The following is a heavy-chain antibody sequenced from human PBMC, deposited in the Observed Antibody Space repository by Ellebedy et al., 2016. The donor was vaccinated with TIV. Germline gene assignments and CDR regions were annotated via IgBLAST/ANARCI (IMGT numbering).Heavy chain of an antibody. D-gene: IGHD2-15*01. CDR1: GFTVSSHY. V-gene: IGHV3-66*01. Sequence: GESLKISCAASGFTVSSHYMTWVRQAPGKGLEWVSIIYAGGNTKYAEAVKGRFTISRDNAQNTLFLQMNSLRAEDTAVYYCSRGWSTPDTWGQGTLVIVSS. CDR3: SRGWSTPDT. J-gene: IGHJ5*02. CDR2: IYAGGNT.